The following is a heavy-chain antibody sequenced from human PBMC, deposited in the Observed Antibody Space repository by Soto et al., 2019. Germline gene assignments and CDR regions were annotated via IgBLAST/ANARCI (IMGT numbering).Heavy chain of an antibody. V-gene: IGHV1-69*13. CDR1: GYTFTTYG. CDR2: IIPIFGTA. J-gene: IGHJ5*02. D-gene: IGHD3-9*01. CDR3: ARSPDWLLYNWFDP. Sequence: SVEVSCKASGYTFTTYGISWVRQAPGQGLEWMGGIIPIFGTANYAQKFQGRVTITADESTSTAYMELSSLRSEDTAVYYCARSPDWLLYNWFDPWGQGTLVTVS.